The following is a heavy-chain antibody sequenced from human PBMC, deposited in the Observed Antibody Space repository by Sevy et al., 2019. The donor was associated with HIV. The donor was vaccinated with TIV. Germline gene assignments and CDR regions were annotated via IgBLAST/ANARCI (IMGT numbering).Heavy chain of an antibody. Sequence: ASVKVSCKASGGTFSSYAISWVRQAPGQGLEWMGGIIPIFGTANYAQKFQGRVTITADESTSKAYMELSSLRSEDTAVYYCAREVMITFGGVGNYYYGMDVWGQGTTVTVSS. V-gene: IGHV1-69*13. J-gene: IGHJ6*02. CDR3: AREVMITFGGVGNYYYGMDV. D-gene: IGHD3-16*01. CDR2: IIPIFGTA. CDR1: GGTFSSYA.